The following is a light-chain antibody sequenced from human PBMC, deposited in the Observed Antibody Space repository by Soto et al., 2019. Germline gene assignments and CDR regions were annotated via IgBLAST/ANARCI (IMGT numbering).Light chain of an antibody. CDR3: QSYDSSLSGLWV. CDR2: GNS. V-gene: IGLV1-40*01. J-gene: IGLJ3*02. CDR1: GSNIGAGYD. Sequence: QPVLTQPPSVSGAPGQRVTISCTGSGSNIGAGYDVHWYQQLPGTAPKLLIYGNSNRPSGVPDRFSGSKSGTSASLAITGLQAEDEADYYCQSYDSSLSGLWVFGGGTKLTVL.